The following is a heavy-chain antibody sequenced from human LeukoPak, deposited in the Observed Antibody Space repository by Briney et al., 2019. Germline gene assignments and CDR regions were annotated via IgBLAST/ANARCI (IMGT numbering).Heavy chain of an antibody. CDR3: ARKIVGATFNWFDP. D-gene: IGHD1-26*01. Sequence: GGSLRLSCAASGFTFSSYWMSWVRQAPGKGLEWVANIKQDGSEKYYVDSVKGRFTISRDNAKNSLYLQMNSLRAEDAAVYYCARKIVGATFNWFDPWGQGTLVTVSS. CDR1: GFTFSSYW. V-gene: IGHV3-7*01. CDR2: IKQDGSEK. J-gene: IGHJ5*02.